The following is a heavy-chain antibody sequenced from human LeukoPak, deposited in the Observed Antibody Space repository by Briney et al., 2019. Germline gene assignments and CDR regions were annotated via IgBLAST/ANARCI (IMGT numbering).Heavy chain of an antibody. CDR1: GSGFTSYW. CDR3: ARHLGPGWSPVKFDY. Sequence: GGSRKISCKGSGSGFTSYWIGWVRQMPGKGLKWMGIIYPGDSDTRYSPSFQGQVTISADKSTSTAYLQWSSLKASDTAMYYCARHLGPGWSPVKFDYWGQGTLVTVSS. J-gene: IGHJ4*02. V-gene: IGHV5-51*01. CDR2: IYPGDSDT. D-gene: IGHD2-15*01.